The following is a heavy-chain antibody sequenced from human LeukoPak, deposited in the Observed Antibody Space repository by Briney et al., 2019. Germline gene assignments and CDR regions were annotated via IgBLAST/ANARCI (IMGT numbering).Heavy chain of an antibody. CDR3: AGYGDYVSWFDP. CDR2: IYHSGST. D-gene: IGHD4-17*01. J-gene: IGHJ5*02. CDR1: GGSISSGGYS. Sequence: SETLSLTCAVSGGSISSGGYSWSCIRQPPGKGLEWIGYIYHSGSTYYNPSLKSRVTISVDRSKNQFSLKLSSVTAADTAVYYCAGYGDYVSWFDPWGQGTLVTVSS. V-gene: IGHV4-30-2*01.